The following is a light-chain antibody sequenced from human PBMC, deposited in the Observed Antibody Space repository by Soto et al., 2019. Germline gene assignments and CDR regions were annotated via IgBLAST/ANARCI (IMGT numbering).Light chain of an antibody. Sequence: EIVLTQSPATLSLSPGERATLSCRASQSVSSYLAWYQQKPGQAPRLLIYDASNRATGIPARFSGSGSGTDLTLPLSRLEPEGIAVYSCQRRSKTLTFGGGTKVQIK. V-gene: IGKV3-11*01. CDR2: DAS. CDR3: QRRSKTLT. CDR1: QSVSSY. J-gene: IGKJ4*01.